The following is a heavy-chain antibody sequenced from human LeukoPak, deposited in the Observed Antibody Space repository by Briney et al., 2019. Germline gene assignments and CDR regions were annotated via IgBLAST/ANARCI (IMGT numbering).Heavy chain of an antibody. Sequence: SETLSLTCTVSGGSISSSSYYWGWIRQPPGKGLEWIGSIYYSGSTYYNPSLKSRVTISVDTSKNQFSLKLSSVTAADTAVYYCARDLDYYDSSDYWGQGTLVTVSS. V-gene: IGHV4-39*07. CDR1: GGSISSSSYY. J-gene: IGHJ4*02. CDR2: IYYSGST. CDR3: ARDLDYYDSSDY. D-gene: IGHD3-22*01.